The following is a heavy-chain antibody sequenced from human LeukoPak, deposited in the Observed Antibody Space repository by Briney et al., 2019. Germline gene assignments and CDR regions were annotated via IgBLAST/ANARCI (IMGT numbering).Heavy chain of an antibody. CDR1: GYTFTGYY. D-gene: IGHD2-2*01. V-gene: IGHV1-2*02. J-gene: IGHJ4*02. CDR3: ASENCSSTSCTAYFDY. Sequence: ASVKVSCKASGYTFTGYYMHWVRQAPGQVLEWMGWINPNSGGTNYAQKFQGRVTMTRDTSISTAYMELSRLRSDDTAVYYCASENCSSTSCTAYFDYWGQGTLVTVSS. CDR2: INPNSGGT.